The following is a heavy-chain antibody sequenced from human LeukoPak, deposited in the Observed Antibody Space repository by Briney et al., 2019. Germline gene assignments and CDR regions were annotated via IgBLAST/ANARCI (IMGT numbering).Heavy chain of an antibody. V-gene: IGHV3-30*18. J-gene: IGHJ4*02. CDR3: AKSQLIGSYHPPGY. Sequence: GGSLRLSCAASRFTLSSYGIHWVRQAPGKGLEWVALISYDGSHEYYPASVKGRFTISRDNSKNTLSLQMNSLRPEDTAVYHCAKSQLIGSYHPPGYWGQGTLVTVSS. D-gene: IGHD1-26*01. CDR2: ISYDGSHE. CDR1: RFTLSSYG.